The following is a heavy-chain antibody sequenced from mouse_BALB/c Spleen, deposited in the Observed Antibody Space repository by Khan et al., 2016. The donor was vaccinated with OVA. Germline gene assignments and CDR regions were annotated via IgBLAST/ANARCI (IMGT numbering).Heavy chain of an antibody. J-gene: IGHJ3*01. CDR1: GYTFSSYW. CDR3: ARGGYGGFAY. D-gene: IGHD2-2*01. V-gene: IGHV1-9*01. Sequence: VKLQQSGVELMKPGASVKISCKATGYTFSSYWIEWVKQRPGHGLEWIGDILPGSGNTNNNEKFKGKATFTADTSSNTAYMQLSSLTSEDSAVYDCARGGYGGFAYWGQGTLVTVSA. CDR2: ILPGSGNT.